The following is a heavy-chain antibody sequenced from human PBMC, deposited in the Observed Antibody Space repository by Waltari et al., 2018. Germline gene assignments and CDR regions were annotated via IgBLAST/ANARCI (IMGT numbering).Heavy chain of an antibody. Sequence: EVQLVESGGGLVQPGGSLRLSCAASGFTFSRNWITGVRQAPGRGQEGVANINQDGRKKDYVDSVKGRFTISRDNAKNSLYLQMNSLRAEDTAVYYCAGDKYWGQGTLVTVSS. CDR3: AGDKY. CDR1: GFTFSRNW. V-gene: IGHV3-7*01. CDR2: INQDGRKK. J-gene: IGHJ4*02.